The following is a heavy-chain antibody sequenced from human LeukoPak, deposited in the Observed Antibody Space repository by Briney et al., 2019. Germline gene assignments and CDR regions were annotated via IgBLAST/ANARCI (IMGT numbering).Heavy chain of an antibody. CDR2: INHSGST. CDR3: ARVSGIAVAGIDY. J-gene: IGHJ4*02. Sequence: PSETLSLTCAVYGGSFSGYYWSWIRQPPGKGLEWIGEINHSGSTNYNPSLKSRVTISVDTSKNQFSLKLSSVTAADMAVYYCARVSGIAVAGIDYWGQGTLVTVSS. D-gene: IGHD6-19*01. CDR1: GGSFSGYY. V-gene: IGHV4-34*01.